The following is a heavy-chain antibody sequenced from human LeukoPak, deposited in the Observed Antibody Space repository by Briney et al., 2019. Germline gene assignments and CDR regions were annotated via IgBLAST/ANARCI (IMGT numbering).Heavy chain of an antibody. CDR2: IYSGGST. CDR1: GFTVSSNY. Sequence: GGSLRLSCAASGFTVSSNYMSWVRQAPGKGLEWVSVIYSGGSTYYADSVKGRFTISRDNSKNTLYLQMNSLRAEDTAVYYCARDYYDRSFDIWGQGTMVTVSS. CDR3: ARDYYDRSFDI. D-gene: IGHD3-22*01. V-gene: IGHV3-53*01. J-gene: IGHJ3*02.